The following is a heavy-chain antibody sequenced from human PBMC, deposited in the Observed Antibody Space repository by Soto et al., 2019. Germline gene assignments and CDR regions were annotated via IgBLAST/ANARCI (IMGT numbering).Heavy chain of an antibody. CDR2: INPGNANT. CDR1: GYTFTNYA. J-gene: IGHJ5*02. Sequence: ASVKVSCKASGYTFTNYALHWVRQAPGQRLEWMAWINPGNANTKYSQKFQGRVTITRDTSASTAYMELTSLRSEDTAVYYCARGHARGXDLSWFDPWGQGTLVTVSS. V-gene: IGHV1-3*01. CDR3: ARGHARGXDLSWFDP. D-gene: IGHD5-12*01.